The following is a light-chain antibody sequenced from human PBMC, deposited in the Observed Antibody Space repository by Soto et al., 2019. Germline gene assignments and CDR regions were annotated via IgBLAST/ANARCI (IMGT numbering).Light chain of an antibody. CDR2: ITS. Sequence: QAVVTQEPSLTVSPGGTVTLTCASTTGAVTSAYYPNWFQQKPGQAPRALIYITSNKHSWTPARFSGSLLGGKAALTLSGVQPEDEAEYYCLLYEDDAWVFGGGTKLTVL. CDR1: TGAVTSAYY. CDR3: LLYEDDAWV. V-gene: IGLV7-43*01. J-gene: IGLJ3*02.